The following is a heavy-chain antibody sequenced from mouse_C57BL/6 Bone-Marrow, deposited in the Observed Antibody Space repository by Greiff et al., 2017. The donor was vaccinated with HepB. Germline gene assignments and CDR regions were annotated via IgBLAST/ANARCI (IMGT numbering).Heavy chain of an antibody. CDR2: ISSGGSYT. V-gene: IGHV5-6*02. Sequence: EVKLEESGGDLVKPGGSLKLSCAASGFTFSSYGMSWVRQTPDKRLEWVATISSGGSYTYYPDSVKGRFTISRDNAKNTLYLQMSSLKSEDTAMYYCARGRFPAGFAYWGQGTLVTVSA. CDR1: GFTFSSYG. J-gene: IGHJ3*01. CDR3: ARGRFPAGFAY.